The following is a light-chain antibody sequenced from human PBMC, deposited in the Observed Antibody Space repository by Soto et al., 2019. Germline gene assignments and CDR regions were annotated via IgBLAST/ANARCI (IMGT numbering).Light chain of an antibody. V-gene: IGKV3-15*01. CDR3: QQHSQWPIT. Sequence: EIVMTQSPGTLSLSPGETATLSCRASHSINSNYLAWYQQKPGQAPRLLIYGISTRAADSPARFSGSGSGTDFTLTISSLQSEDFAFYYCQQHSQWPITFGQGTRLEIK. J-gene: IGKJ5*01. CDR2: GIS. CDR1: HSINSN.